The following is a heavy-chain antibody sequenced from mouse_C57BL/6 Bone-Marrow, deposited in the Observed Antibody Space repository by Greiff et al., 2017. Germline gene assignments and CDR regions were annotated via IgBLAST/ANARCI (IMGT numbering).Heavy chain of an antibody. CDR1: GFNIKDDY. Sequence: VQLQQSGAELVRPGASVKLSCTASGFNIKDDYIHWVKQRPEQGLEWIGWIDPEIGDTEYASKFQGKVTITSDTSSNTASLQLSSLTSEDTAVYYCSSFYGNYFDFWGQGTPLTVAS. D-gene: IGHD2-1*01. V-gene: IGHV14-4*01. CDR3: SSFYGNYFDF. CDR2: IDPEIGDT. J-gene: IGHJ2*01.